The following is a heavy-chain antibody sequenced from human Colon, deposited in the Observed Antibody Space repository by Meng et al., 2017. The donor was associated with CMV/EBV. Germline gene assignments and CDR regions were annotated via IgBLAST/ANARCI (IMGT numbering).Heavy chain of an antibody. J-gene: IGHJ5*01. CDR3: ARDPDRDHSGSGRCLDS. D-gene: IGHD3-10*01. Sequence: GESLKISCAAPGFTLRTYAMNWVRQTPGKGLEWVSFISDTSTYIYYADSVKGRFTISRDNAKNSLYLQMNSLRAEDTAVYYCARDPDRDHSGSGRCLDSWGQGTQVTVSS. CDR2: ISDTSTYI. CDR1: GFTLRTYA. V-gene: IGHV3-21*01.